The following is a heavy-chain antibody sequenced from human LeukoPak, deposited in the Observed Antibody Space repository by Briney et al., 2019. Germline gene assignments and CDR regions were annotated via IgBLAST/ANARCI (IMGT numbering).Heavy chain of an antibody. D-gene: IGHD3-3*01. CDR2: IYYSGST. Sequence: PSETLSLTCAVYGGSFSGYYWSWIRQPPGKGLEWIGSIYYSGSTYYNPSLKSRVTISVDTSKNQFSLKLSSVTAADTAVYYCATLGTYYDFWSGYYPGSSGSSHNWFDPWGQGTLVTVSS. J-gene: IGHJ5*02. CDR1: GGSFSGYY. V-gene: IGHV4-34*01. CDR3: ATLGTYYDFWSGYYPGSSGSSHNWFDP.